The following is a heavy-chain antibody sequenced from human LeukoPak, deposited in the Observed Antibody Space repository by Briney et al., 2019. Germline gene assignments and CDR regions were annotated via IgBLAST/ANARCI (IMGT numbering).Heavy chain of an antibody. V-gene: IGHV1-3*01. J-gene: IGHJ1*01. Sequence: ASVKVSCKASGYTFTGYYMHWVRQAPGQRLEWMGWINAGSGNTRYSQKFQGRVTMTRNTSASTVYMDLSSLRSEDTAVYYCARDDYSWEGYFQHWGQGTLVTVSS. CDR3: ARDDYSWEGYFQH. CDR1: GYTFTGYY. D-gene: IGHD4-11*01. CDR2: INAGSGNT.